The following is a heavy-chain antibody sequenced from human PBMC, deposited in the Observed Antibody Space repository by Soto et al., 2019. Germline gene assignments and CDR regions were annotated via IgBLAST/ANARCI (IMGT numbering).Heavy chain of an antibody. Sequence: GSLRLSCAASGFTFSIYSMNWVRQAPGKGLEWVSSISSSSSYIYYADSVKGRFTISRDNAKNSLYLQMNSLRAEDTAVYYCARKANSGYDWGDDAFDIWGQGTMVTVSS. V-gene: IGHV3-21*01. D-gene: IGHD5-12*01. CDR3: ARKANSGYDWGDDAFDI. CDR2: ISSSSSYI. J-gene: IGHJ3*02. CDR1: GFTFSIYS.